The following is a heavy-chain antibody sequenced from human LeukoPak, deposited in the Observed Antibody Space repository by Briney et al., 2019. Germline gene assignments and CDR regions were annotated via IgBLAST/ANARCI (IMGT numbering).Heavy chain of an antibody. J-gene: IGHJ5*02. CDR1: GGSISSYY. CDR3: ARDTYYYDSSGYYTFMNWFDP. V-gene: IGHV4-4*07. D-gene: IGHD3-22*01. Sequence: SETLSLTCTVSGGSISSYYWSWIRQPAGKGLEWIGRIYTSGSTNYNPSLKSRVTMPVDTSKNQFSLKLSSVTAADTAVYYCARDTYYYDSSGYYTFMNWFDPWGQGTLVTVSS. CDR2: IYTSGST.